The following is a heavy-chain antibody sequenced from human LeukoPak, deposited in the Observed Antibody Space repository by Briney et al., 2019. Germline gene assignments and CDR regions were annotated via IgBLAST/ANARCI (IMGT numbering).Heavy chain of an antibody. CDR1: GGSIGTYY. Sequence: SETLSLTCSVSGGSIGTYYWTWIRQPPGKGLEWIGYIYYTGSTNYSPSLKSRASMSVDTSKNQVSLKMTSVTAADTAVYYCARPSIPSAAASALDIWGQGTMVTVSS. V-gene: IGHV4-59*08. CDR2: IYYTGST. CDR3: ARPSIPSAAASALDI. J-gene: IGHJ3*02. D-gene: IGHD2-2*01.